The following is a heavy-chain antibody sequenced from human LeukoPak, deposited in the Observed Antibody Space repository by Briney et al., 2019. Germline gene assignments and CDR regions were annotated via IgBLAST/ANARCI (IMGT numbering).Heavy chain of an antibody. V-gene: IGHV3-30*04. Sequence: GGSLRLSCAASGFTFSSYAMHWVRQAPGKGLEWVAVISYDGSNKYYADSVKGRFTISRDNSKNTPYLQMNSLRAEDTAVYYCARDQGACSSTSCSEGVDYWGQGTLVTVSS. J-gene: IGHJ4*02. CDR3: ARDQGACSSTSCSEGVDY. D-gene: IGHD2-2*01. CDR1: GFTFSSYA. CDR2: ISYDGSNK.